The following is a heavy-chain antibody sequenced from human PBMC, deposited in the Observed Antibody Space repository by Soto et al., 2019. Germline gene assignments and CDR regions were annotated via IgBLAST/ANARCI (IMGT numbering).Heavy chain of an antibody. J-gene: IGHJ5*02. CDR1: GGTFSSYA. V-gene: IGHV1-69*13. D-gene: IGHD6-6*01. CDR3: ARDGREQLVRGRSFDWFDP. Sequence: SVKVSCKASGGTFSSYAISWVRQAPGQGLEWMGGIIPIFGTANYAQKFQGRVTITADESTSTAYMELSSLRSEDTAVYYCARDGREQLVRGRSFDWFDPWGQGTLVTVSS. CDR2: IIPIFGTA.